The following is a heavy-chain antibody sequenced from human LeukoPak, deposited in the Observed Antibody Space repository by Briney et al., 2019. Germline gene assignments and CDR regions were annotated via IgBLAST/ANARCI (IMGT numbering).Heavy chain of an antibody. CDR2: IYPGDSDT. Sequence: GESLKISCKASGYTFTSYWIGWVRQMPGKGLEWMGIIYPGDSDTRYSPSFQGQVTISADKSISTAYLQCSSLKPSDTAMYYCASRDSSCGDRFVCWRAGTLVTVSS. V-gene: IGHV5-51*01. CDR3: ASRDSSCGDRFVC. CDR1: GYTFTSYW. J-gene: IGHJ4*02. D-gene: IGHD6-19*01.